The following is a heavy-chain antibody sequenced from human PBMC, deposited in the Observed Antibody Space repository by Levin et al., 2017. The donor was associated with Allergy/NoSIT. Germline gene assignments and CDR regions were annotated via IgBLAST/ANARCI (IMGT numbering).Heavy chain of an antibody. D-gene: IGHD2-15*01. CDR3: ATPRYCSGGSCYQTHDY. Sequence: PGASVKVSCKASGGTFSSYAISWVRQAPGQGLEWMGGIIPIFGTANYAQKFQGRVTITADESTSTAYMELSSLRSEDTAVYYCATPRYCSGGSCYQTHDYWGQGTLVTVSS. CDR2: IIPIFGTA. V-gene: IGHV1-69*13. J-gene: IGHJ4*02. CDR1: GGTFSSYA.